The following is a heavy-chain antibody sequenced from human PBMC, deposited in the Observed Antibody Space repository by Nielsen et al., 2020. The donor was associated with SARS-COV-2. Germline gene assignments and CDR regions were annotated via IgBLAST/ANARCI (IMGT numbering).Heavy chain of an antibody. CDR2: ISSSSSTI. CDR3: AKDTYGDYDY. V-gene: IGHV3-48*02. CDR1: GFTFSSYS. J-gene: IGHJ4*02. Sequence: GESLKISCAASGFTFSSYSMNWVRQAPGKGLEWVSYISSSSSTIYYADSVKGRFTISRDNAKNSLYLQMNSLRDEDTAVHYCAKDTYGDYDYWGQGTLVTVSS. D-gene: IGHD4-17*01.